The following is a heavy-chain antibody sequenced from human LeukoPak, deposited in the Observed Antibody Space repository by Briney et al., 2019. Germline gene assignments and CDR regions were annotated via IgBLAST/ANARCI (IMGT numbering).Heavy chain of an antibody. CDR2: ISSSSSYI. D-gene: IGHD6-13*01. V-gene: IGHV3-21*01. J-gene: IGHJ3*02. CDR1: GFTLSSYS. CDR3: ARGGISSVGAFDI. Sequence: GGSLRLSCAASGFTLSSYSMNWVRQAPGKGLEWVSSISSSSSYIYYADSVKGRFTISRDNAKNSLYLQMNSLRAEDTAGYYCARGGISSVGAFDIWGQGTMVTVSS.